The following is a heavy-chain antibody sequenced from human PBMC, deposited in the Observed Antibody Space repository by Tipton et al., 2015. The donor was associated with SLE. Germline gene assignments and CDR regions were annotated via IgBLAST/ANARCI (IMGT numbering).Heavy chain of an antibody. V-gene: IGHV4-34*01. CDR2: ISHSGIT. CDR1: GASFSGYY. J-gene: IGHJ4*02. CDR3: AREGRGSSGFDY. D-gene: IGHD6-6*01. Sequence: TLSLTCAVYGASFSGYYWNWIRQPPGKGLEWIGEISHSGITNYNPSLKSRVTISVDTSKNQFSLKLRSVTAADTAVYYCAREGRGSSGFDYCGQGTLVTVSS.